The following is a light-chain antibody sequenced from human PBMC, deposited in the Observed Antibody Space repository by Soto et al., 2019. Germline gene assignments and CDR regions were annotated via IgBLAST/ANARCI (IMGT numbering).Light chain of an antibody. J-gene: IGKJ5*01. Sequence: EMVMTQSPATVSVSPGERATLSCRASQSVSRKLAWYQHRPGQAPRLLIYDTSTRAADIPARFSGSGSETDFTLTISSLQSEDFAVYYCQQYNHWRSISFGQGTRLEIK. CDR1: QSVSRK. CDR3: QQYNHWRSIS. CDR2: DTS. V-gene: IGKV3-15*01.